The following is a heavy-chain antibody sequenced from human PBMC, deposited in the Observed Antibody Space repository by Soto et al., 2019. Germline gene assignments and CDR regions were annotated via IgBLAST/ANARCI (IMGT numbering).Heavy chain of an antibody. Sequence: GGSLRLSCAASGFTFGSYSMNWVRQAPGKGQEWVSSISSSSSYIYYADSVKGRFTISIDNAKISLYPQMTSLRAEDTAVHYCAAPRGYSYGYDAFDIWGQGTMVTVSS. CDR3: AAPRGYSYGYDAFDI. J-gene: IGHJ3*02. CDR2: ISSSSSYI. V-gene: IGHV3-21*01. D-gene: IGHD5-18*01. CDR1: GFTFGSYS.